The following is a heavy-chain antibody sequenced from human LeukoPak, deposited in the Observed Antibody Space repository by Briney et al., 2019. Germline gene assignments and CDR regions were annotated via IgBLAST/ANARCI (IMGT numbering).Heavy chain of an antibody. V-gene: IGHV4-34*01. D-gene: IGHD3-10*01. Sequence: SETLSLTXAVYGGSFSGYYWSWICQPPGEGLEWIGEINHSGSTNYNPSLKSRVTISVDTSKNQLSLKLSSVTAADTAVYYCARTILWFGELPQRRVTRQNWFDPWGQGTLVTVSS. CDR2: INHSGST. CDR3: ARTILWFGELPQRRVTRQNWFDP. J-gene: IGHJ5*02. CDR1: GGSFSGYY.